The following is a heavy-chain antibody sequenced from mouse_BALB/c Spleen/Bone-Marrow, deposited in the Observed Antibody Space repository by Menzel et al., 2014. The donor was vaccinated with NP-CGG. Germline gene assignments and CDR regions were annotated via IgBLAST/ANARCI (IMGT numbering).Heavy chain of an antibody. CDR2: INYSGST. CDR3: VRSGYYGSYPASY. CDR1: GDSITNGY. D-gene: IGHD2-1*01. Sequence: VQLQQSGPSLVKPSQTLSLTCSVTGDSITNGYWNWIRKFPGNKLEYMGYINYSGSTYYNPSLKSRISITRDTPKNQFFLQLNSVTTEDTATYYCVRSGYYGSYPASYWGQGTLVTVSA. J-gene: IGHJ3*01. V-gene: IGHV3-8*02.